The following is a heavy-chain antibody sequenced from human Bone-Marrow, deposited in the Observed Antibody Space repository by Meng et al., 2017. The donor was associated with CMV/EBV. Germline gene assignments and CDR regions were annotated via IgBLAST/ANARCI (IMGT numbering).Heavy chain of an antibody. CDR2: ISSSSTSI. J-gene: IGHJ6*02. D-gene: IGHD4-11*01. Sequence: GGSLRLSCAASGFTFSSYSMNWVRQTPGRGLEWVSYISSSSTSIYYLGSVKGRFTISRDNAKNSLYLQMNSLRAEDTAVYYCARDHVLQYAARDYYYYGMDVWGQGTTVTVSS. V-gene: IGHV3-48*04. CDR1: GFTFSSYS. CDR3: ARDHVLQYAARDYYYYGMDV.